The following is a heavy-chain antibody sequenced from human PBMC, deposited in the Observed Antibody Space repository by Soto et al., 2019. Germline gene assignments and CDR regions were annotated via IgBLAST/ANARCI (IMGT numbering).Heavy chain of an antibody. CDR2: IYYSGST. D-gene: IGHD1-26*01. CDR3: ARSGSFAPVDY. CDR1: GGSISSGDYY. J-gene: IGHJ4*02. V-gene: IGHV4-30-4*01. Sequence: LSLTCSVSGGSISSGDYYWTWIREPPGKGLEWIGYIYYSGSTYYNPSLKSRVTISVDTSKNHFSLKLSSVTAADTAVYYCARSGSFAPVDYWGKGTLVTVSS.